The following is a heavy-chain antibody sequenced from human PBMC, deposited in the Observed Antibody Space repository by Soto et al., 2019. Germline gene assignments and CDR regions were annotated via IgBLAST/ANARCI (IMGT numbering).Heavy chain of an antibody. CDR3: ARGSRFLSSTTNWFDP. CDR1: GYTFNGYY. Sequence: ASVKVSCKASGYTFNGYYMHWVRQAPGQGLEWMGWINPNSGGTNYAQKFQGRVTMTRDTSISTAYMELSRLRSDDTAVYYCARGSRFLSSTTNWFDPWGQGTLVTVSS. D-gene: IGHD6-13*01. CDR2: INPNSGGT. J-gene: IGHJ5*02. V-gene: IGHV1-2*02.